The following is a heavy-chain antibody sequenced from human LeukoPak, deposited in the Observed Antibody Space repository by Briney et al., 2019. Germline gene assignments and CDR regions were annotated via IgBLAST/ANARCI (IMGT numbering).Heavy chain of an antibody. CDR3: AKDARNDYGDYGPNYYGMDV. CDR1: GFTFNSYG. D-gene: IGHD4-17*01. V-gene: IGHV3-30*18. J-gene: IGHJ6*02. Sequence: GGSLRLSCAASGFTFNSYGMHWVRQAPGKGLEWVAVISYDGSNKYYADSVKGRFTISRDNSKNTLYLQMNSLRAEDTAVYYCAKDARNDYGDYGPNYYGMDVWGQGTTVTVSS. CDR2: ISYDGSNK.